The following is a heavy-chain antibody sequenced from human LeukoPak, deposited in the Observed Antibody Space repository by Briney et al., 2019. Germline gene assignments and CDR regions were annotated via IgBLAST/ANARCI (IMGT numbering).Heavy chain of an antibody. CDR2: INHSGST. D-gene: IGHD3-10*01. V-gene: IGHV4-39*07. CDR3: ARVRFFAAMVRGAKGWFDP. Sequence: PSETLSLTCTVSGGSISSGSYYWSWIRQPPGKGLEWIGEINHSGSTNYNPSLKSRVTISVDTSKNQFSLKLSSVTAADTAVYYCARVRFFAAMVRGAKGWFDPWGQGTLVTVSS. J-gene: IGHJ5*02. CDR1: GGSISSGSYY.